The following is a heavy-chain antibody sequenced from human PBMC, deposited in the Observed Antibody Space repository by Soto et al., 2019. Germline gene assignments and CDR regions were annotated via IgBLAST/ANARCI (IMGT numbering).Heavy chain of an antibody. Sequence: GGSLRLSCAASGFTFSSYGMHWVRQAPGKGLEWVAVISYDGSNKYYADSGKGRFTISRDNSKNTLYLQMNSLRAEDTAVYYCAKSTYDRSGYCSFSFYYGMDVWGQGTTVTVSS. CDR2: ISYDGSNK. CDR1: GFTFSSYG. J-gene: IGHJ6*02. V-gene: IGHV3-30*18. CDR3: AKSTYDRSGYCSFSFYYGMDV. D-gene: IGHD3-22*01.